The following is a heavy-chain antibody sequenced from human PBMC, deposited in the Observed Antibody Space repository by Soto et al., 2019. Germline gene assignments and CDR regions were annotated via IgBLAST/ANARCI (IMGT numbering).Heavy chain of an antibody. CDR3: AVDYYDSTRRPLSMDV. CDR2: INPNSGGT. J-gene: IGHJ6*02. D-gene: IGHD3-22*01. Sequence: ASVKVSCKASGYTFTGYYMHWVRQAPGQGLEWMGWINPNSGGTNYAQKFQGWVTMTRDTSISTAYMELSRLRSDDTAVYYCAVDYYDSTRRPLSMDVWGQGTTVTVSS. CDR1: GYTFTGYY. V-gene: IGHV1-2*04.